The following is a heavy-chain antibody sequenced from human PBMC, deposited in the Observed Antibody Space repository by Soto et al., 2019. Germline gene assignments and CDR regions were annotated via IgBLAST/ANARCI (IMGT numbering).Heavy chain of an antibody. CDR1: GFSLSTSGVG. J-gene: IGHJ2*01. Sequence: QITLKESGPTLVKPTQTLTLTCTFSGFSLSTSGVGVGWIRQPPGKALEWLALIYWDDDKRYSPSLKSRLTITKDTSKNQVVLTMTNMDPVDTATYYCARKQQLVRWWYFDLWGRGTLVTVSS. V-gene: IGHV2-5*02. CDR3: ARKQQLVRWWYFDL. CDR2: IYWDDDK. D-gene: IGHD6-13*01.